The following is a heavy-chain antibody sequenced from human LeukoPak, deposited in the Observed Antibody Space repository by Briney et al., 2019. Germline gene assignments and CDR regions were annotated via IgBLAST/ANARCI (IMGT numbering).Heavy chain of an antibody. CDR2: INPNSGGT. D-gene: IGHD2-2*01. V-gene: IGHV1-2*02. J-gene: IGHJ5*02. Sequence: GASVKASCKASGYTFTGYYMHWVRQAPGQGLEWMGWINPNSGGTNYAQKFQGRVTMTRDTSISAAYMELSRLRSDDTAVYYCARDGYCSSTSCYASGWFDPWGQGTLVTVSS. CDR1: GYTFTGYY. CDR3: ARDGYCSSTSCYASGWFDP.